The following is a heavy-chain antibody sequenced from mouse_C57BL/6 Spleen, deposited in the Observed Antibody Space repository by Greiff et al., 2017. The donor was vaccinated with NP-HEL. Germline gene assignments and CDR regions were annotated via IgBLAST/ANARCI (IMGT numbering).Heavy chain of an antibody. D-gene: IGHD1-1*01. CDR1: GYTFTSYW. CDR2: INPSSGYT. J-gene: IGHJ3*01. V-gene: IGHV1-7*01. CDR3: ARDYYGSSWFAY. Sequence: VQLHQSGAELAKPGASVKLSCKASGYTFTSYWMHWVKQRPGQGLEWIGNINPSSGYTQYNQKFKDKATLTADKTSSAAYMQLSRLTYEDSAVYDSARDYYGSSWFAYWGQGTLLTVSA.